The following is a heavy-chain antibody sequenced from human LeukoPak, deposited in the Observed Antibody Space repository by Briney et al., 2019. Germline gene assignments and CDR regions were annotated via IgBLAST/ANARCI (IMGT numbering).Heavy chain of an antibody. J-gene: IGHJ6*02. CDR3: ARSAEISGYWPKVVVDV. CDR2: MQPNTGKT. D-gene: IGHD3-22*01. V-gene: IGHV1-8*01. Sequence: GASVKVSCKASGYTFNNYDINWLRQASGQGLEWMGWMQPNTGKTGYAQNFQGRVTMTSNTSISTAYMEVSSLRSDDTAVYYCARSAEISGYWPKVVVDVWGQGTRSPSP. CDR1: GYTFNNYD.